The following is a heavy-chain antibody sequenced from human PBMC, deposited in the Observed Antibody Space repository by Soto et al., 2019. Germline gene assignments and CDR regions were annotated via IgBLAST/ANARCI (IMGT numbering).Heavy chain of an antibody. J-gene: IGHJ6*02. D-gene: IGHD3-10*01. CDR1: GFTFSSYG. CDR2: ISYDGSNK. CDR3: AKEAHYGPGTGMDV. Sequence: HPGGSLRLSCAASGFTFSSYGMHWVRQAPGKGLEWVAVISYDGSNKYYADSVKGRFTISRDNSKNTLYLQMNSLRAEDTAVYYCAKEAHYGPGTGMDVWGQGTTVTVSS. V-gene: IGHV3-30*18.